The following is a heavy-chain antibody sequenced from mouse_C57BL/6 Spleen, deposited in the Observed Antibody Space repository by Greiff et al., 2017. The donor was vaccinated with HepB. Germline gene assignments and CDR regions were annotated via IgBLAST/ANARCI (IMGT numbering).Heavy chain of an antibody. V-gene: IGHV1-64*01. CDR3: ARRDYGSRDAMDY. J-gene: IGHJ4*01. CDR2: IHPNSGST. Sequence: QVQLQQSGAELVKPGASVKLSCKASGYTFTSYWMHWVKQRPGQGLEWIGMIHPNSGSTNYNEKFKSKATLTVDKSSSTAYMQLSSLTSEDSAVYYCARRDYGSRDAMDYWGQGTSVTVS. CDR1: GYTFTSYW. D-gene: IGHD1-1*01.